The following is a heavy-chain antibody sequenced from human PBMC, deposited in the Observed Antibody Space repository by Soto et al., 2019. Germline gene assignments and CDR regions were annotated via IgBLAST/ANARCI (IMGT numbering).Heavy chain of an antibody. Sequence: LSLTCTVSDGSVSSGSYYWTWIRQPPGKGLEWIGYIYSSGSTLYNPSLKSRVLISVDTSMNQFSLKLSSVTAADTAVYYCARDALALFDSWGQGTLVTVSS. CDR2: IYSSGST. CDR3: ARDALALFDS. D-gene: IGHD5-12*01. V-gene: IGHV4-61*01. J-gene: IGHJ4*02. CDR1: DGSVSSGSYY.